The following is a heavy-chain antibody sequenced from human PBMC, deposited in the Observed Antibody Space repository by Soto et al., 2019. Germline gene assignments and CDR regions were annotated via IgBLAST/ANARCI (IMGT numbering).Heavy chain of an antibody. Sequence: PSETLSLTCAVSGGSISSGGYCWSWIRQPPGKGLEWIGYIYHSGSTYYNPSLKSRVTISVDISKSQFSLRLTSVTAADTAVYYCARYNAASGTYYFDFWGQGALVTVSS. J-gene: IGHJ4*02. CDR1: GGSISSGGYC. V-gene: IGHV4-30-2*01. CDR3: ARYNAASGTYYFDF. D-gene: IGHD6-13*01. CDR2: IYHSGST.